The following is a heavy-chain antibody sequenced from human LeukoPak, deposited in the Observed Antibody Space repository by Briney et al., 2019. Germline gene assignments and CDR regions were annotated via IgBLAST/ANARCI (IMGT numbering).Heavy chain of an antibody. CDR2: IYNTWST. D-gene: IGHD2-2*01. Sequence: RSSETLSLTCSVSGGSIGIGRYYWAWIRQPPGKGLEWIGSIYNTWSTSYNPSLKSRVTMSVDTSKNQFSLRLSSVTAADTAVYFCARNITSVIPAGYFDYWGQGTLVTVSS. J-gene: IGHJ4*02. V-gene: IGHV4-39*01. CDR3: ARNITSVIPAGYFDY. CDR1: GGSIGIGRYY.